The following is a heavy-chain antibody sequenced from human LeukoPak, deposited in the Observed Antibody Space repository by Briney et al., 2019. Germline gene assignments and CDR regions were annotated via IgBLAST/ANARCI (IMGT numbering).Heavy chain of an antibody. CDR1: GFTFSSSW. D-gene: IGHD2-2*01. V-gene: IGHV3-74*01. CDR2: INSDGSTT. J-gene: IGHJ4*02. Sequence: GGSLKLSCAASGFTFSSSWMHWVRPTPGKGLVWVSRINSDGSTTNYADSVKGRFIISRDNAKNTLYLQMNSLRAEDTAVYYCTRPESSSSLACDHWGQGTLVTVSS. CDR3: TRPESSSSLACDH.